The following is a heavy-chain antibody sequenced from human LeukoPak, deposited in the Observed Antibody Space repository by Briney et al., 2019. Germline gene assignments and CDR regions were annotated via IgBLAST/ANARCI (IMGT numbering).Heavy chain of an antibody. CDR1: GFTFSSYA. D-gene: IGHD6-19*01. V-gene: IGHV3-30-3*01. J-gene: IGHJ4*02. CDR3: AKAGGPFQDASGWYVY. CDR2: ISYDGSNK. Sequence: QSGGSLRLSCAASGFTFSSYAMHWVRQAPGKGLEWVAVISYDGSNKYYADSVKGRFTISRDNSKNSLYLQMNSLRAEDTALYYCAKAGGPFQDASGWYVYWGQGTLVTVSS.